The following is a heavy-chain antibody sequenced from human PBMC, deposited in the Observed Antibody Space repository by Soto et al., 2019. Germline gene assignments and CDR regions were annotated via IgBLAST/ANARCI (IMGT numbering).Heavy chain of an antibody. CDR3: ARSSEYSSSLGAFDI. CDR2: IYHSGST. CDR1: GGSIISGGYS. J-gene: IGHJ3*02. V-gene: IGHV4-30-2*01. Sequence: SETLSLTCAVSGGSIISGGYSWGCIGQPPGKGLEWIGYIYHSGSTYYNPSLKSRVTISVDRSKNQFSLKLSSVTAADTAVYYCARSSEYSSSLGAFDIWGQGTMVTVSS. D-gene: IGHD6-6*01.